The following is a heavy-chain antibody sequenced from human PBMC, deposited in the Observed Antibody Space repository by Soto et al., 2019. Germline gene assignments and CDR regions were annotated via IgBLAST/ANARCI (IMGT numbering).Heavy chain of an antibody. Sequence: SETLSLTCTVSGGSVSNDNFYWSWIRQPPGKGLEWIGYVHSSGITNYNPSLKRRVTISVGTSRNQFSLRLSSVTAADTAVYYCARGLTMGQLPSHFDHWGQGTLVTVSS. V-gene: IGHV4-61*01. CDR3: ARGLTMGQLPSHFDH. CDR2: VHSSGIT. D-gene: IGHD3-16*01. J-gene: IGHJ5*02. CDR1: GGSVSNDNFY.